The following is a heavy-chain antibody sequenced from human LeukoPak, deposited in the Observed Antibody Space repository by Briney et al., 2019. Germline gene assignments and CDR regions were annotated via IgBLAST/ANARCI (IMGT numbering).Heavy chain of an antibody. V-gene: IGHV4-34*01. CDR1: GGSFSGYQ. CDR3: ARGDSSGWYGNAFDI. Sequence: SETLSLTCAVYGGSFSGYQWSWIRQPPGKGLEWIGEINHSGSTNYNPSLKSRVTISVDTSKNQFSLKLSSVTAADTAMYYCARGDSSGWYGNAFDIWGQGTMVTVSS. J-gene: IGHJ3*02. D-gene: IGHD6-19*01. CDR2: INHSGST.